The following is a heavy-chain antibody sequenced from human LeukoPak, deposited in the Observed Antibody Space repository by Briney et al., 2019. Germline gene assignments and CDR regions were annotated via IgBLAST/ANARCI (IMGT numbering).Heavy chain of an antibody. V-gene: IGHV3-7*01. CDR2: IKPDGSEK. J-gene: IGHJ4*02. D-gene: IGHD6-13*01. Sequence: PGGSLRLSCAASGFTFSSYAMHWVRQAPGKGLEWVASIKPDGSEKYYVDSVKGRFTISRDNAKNSLYLQVNSLRVEDTAVYYCARGSWTAAGYWGQGTLVTVSS. CDR3: ARGSWTAAGY. CDR1: GFTFSSYA.